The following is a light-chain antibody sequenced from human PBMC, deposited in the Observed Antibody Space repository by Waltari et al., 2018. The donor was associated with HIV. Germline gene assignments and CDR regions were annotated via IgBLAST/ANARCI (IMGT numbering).Light chain of an antibody. CDR3: QQYYKWFRT. V-gene: IGKV3-15*01. Sequence: IVMTQSPAPLSVSPGERVTLSCRASQSIYNSLAWYQQKTGQAPRLLIDRASVRATDTPPRFSGSGSGTEFTLTISSLQSEDSALYSCQQYYKWFRTFGQGTKVEV. CDR1: QSIYNS. CDR2: RAS. J-gene: IGKJ1*01.